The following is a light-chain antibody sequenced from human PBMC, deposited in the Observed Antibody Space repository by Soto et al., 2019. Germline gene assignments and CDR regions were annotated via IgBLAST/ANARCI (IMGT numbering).Light chain of an antibody. Sequence: QSVLTQPASVSGSPGQSITISCTGTSSDVGSNSLVSWYQQHPGKAPKLMIYEGSKRPSGVSNRFSGSKSGNTASLTISGLQADDEAAFYCSAYVGRTLVFGGGTKLTVL. V-gene: IGLV2-23*01. CDR1: SSDVGSNSL. J-gene: IGLJ3*02. CDR3: SAYVGRTLV. CDR2: EGS.